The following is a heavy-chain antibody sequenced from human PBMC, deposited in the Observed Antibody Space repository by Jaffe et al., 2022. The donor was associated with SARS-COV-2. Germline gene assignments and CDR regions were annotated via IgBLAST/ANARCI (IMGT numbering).Heavy chain of an antibody. CDR2: ISYDGSNK. Sequence: QVQLVESGGGVVQPGRSLRLSCAASGFTFSSYAMHWVRQAPGKGLEWVAVISYDGSNKYYADSVKGRFTISRDNSKNTLYLQMNSLRAEDTAVYYCARDPRSHFDYWGQGTLVTVSS. CDR3: ARDPRSHFDY. V-gene: IGHV3-30-3*01. CDR1: GFTFSSYA. J-gene: IGHJ4*02.